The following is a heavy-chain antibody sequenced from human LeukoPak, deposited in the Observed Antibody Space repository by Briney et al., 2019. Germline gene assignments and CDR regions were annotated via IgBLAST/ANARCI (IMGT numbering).Heavy chain of an antibody. CDR3: ARRGAGDPRNHFDY. D-gene: IGHD7-27*01. J-gene: IGHJ4*02. Sequence: SVKVSCKAPGGTFTNYAISWVRQAPGQGLEWMGGIIPFFATTNYAQKFQGRVTITADESTSTDHMELSSLIFEDTAVYYCARRGAGDPRNHFDYWGQGTLVTVAS. CDR1: GGTFTNYA. CDR2: IIPFFATT. V-gene: IGHV1-69*13.